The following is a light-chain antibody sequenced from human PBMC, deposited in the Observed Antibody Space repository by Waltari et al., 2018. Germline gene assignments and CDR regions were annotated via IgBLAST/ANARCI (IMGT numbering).Light chain of an antibody. CDR3: QQYNNWPRT. J-gene: IGKJ1*01. CDR1: QSINSN. Sequence: EIVMTQSPATLSVSPGERATLSCRATQSINSNVAWYRQKPVQAPRLLIYGASARATGIPVRFSGSGSGTEFTLTISSLQSDDFGVYYCQQYNNWPRTFGQGTKVEI. V-gene: IGKV3-15*01. CDR2: GAS.